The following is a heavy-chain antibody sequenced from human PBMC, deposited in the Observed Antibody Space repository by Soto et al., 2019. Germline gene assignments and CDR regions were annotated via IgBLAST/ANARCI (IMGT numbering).Heavy chain of an antibody. Sequence: QVQLVESGGGWVKPGESLRLSCIGSGFFLSNHWMTWIRQAPGKGLEWVSYISASGDYTNYADSLKGRFTISRDNARNSLWLQINSLTAEDTAVYYCARSSGWRQVGVYNYGLDVWGQGTTVIVSS. J-gene: IGHJ6*02. D-gene: IGHD2-8*01. CDR3: ARSSGWRQVGVYNYGLDV. CDR1: GFFLSNHW. CDR2: ISASGDYT. V-gene: IGHV3-11*06.